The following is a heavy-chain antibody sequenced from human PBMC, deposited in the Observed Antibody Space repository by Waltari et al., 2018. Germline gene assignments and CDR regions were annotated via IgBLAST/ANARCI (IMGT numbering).Heavy chain of an antibody. CDR3: ARVGGYRGYDYLYYYYYMDV. D-gene: IGHD5-12*01. CDR2: ISSSSSYI. V-gene: IGHV3-21*03. CDR1: GFTFSSYS. J-gene: IGHJ6*03. Sequence: EVQLVESGGGLVKPGGSLRLSCAASGFTFSSYSMNWVRQAPGKGPEWVSSISSSSSYIYYADSVKGRFTISRDNAKNSLYLQMNSLRAEDTAVYYCARVGGYRGYDYLYYYYYMDVWGKGTTVTVSS.